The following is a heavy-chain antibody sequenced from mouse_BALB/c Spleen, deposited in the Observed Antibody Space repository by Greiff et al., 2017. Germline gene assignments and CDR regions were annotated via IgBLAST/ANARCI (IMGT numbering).Heavy chain of an antibody. D-gene: IGHD2-2*01. CDR2: INPSSGYT. Sequence: QVQLQQSAAELARPGASVKMSCKASGYTFTSYTMHWVKQRPGQGLEWIGYINPSSGYTEYNQKFMDKTTLTADKSSSTAYMQLSSLTSEDSAVYYCARSPLYYGYPYWYFDVWGAGTTVTVSS. J-gene: IGHJ1*01. CDR3: ARSPLYYGYPYWYFDV. CDR1: GYTFTSYT. V-gene: IGHV1-4*02.